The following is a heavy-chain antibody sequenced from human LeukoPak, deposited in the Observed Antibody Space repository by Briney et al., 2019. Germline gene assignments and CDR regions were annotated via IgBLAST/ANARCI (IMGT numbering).Heavy chain of an antibody. CDR2: VYYSGST. Sequence: SETLSLTCTVSGGSISSSSYYWGWIRQPPGKGLEWIGSVYYSGSTYYNPSLKSRVTISVDTSKNQFSLKLSSVTAAGTAVYYCARAGLETYYGKSYFDYWGQGTLVTVSS. CDR3: ARAGLETYYGKSYFDY. J-gene: IGHJ4*02. V-gene: IGHV4-39*01. D-gene: IGHD3-10*01. CDR1: GGSISSSSYY.